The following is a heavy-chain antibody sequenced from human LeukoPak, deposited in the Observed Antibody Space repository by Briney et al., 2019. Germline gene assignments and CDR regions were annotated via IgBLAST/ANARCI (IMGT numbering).Heavy chain of an antibody. CDR1: GYNFSGHY. D-gene: IGHD6-19*01. CDR3: ARGGTVAGHWYFDL. V-gene: IGHV1-2*02. CDR2: INPNSGDT. Sequence: ASVKVSCKASGYNFSGHYMDWVRQAPGQGLEWMGWINPNSGDTNFAQKFQGRVTMTRDTSINTAYMELSSLRSDDTAVYYCARGGTVAGHWYFDLWGRGTQVAVSS. J-gene: IGHJ2*01.